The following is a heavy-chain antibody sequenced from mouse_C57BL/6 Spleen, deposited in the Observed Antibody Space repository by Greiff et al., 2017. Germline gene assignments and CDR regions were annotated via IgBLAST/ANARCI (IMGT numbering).Heavy chain of an antibody. CDR3: AREEEVVDYFDY. Sequence: VHLVESDAELVKPGASVKISCKVSGYTFTDHTIHWMKQRPEQGLEWIGYIYPRDGSTKYNEKFKGKATLTADKSSSTAYMQLNSLTSEDSAVYFCAREEEVVDYFDYWGQGTTLTVSS. V-gene: IGHV1-78*01. CDR2: IYPRDGST. J-gene: IGHJ2*01. D-gene: IGHD1-1*01. CDR1: GYTFTDHT.